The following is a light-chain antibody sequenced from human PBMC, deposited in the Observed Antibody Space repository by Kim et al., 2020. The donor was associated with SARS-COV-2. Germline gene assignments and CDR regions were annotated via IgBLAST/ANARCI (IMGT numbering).Light chain of an antibody. CDR3: QQYYSYPRA. J-gene: IGKJ1*01. V-gene: IGKV1-8*01. Sequence: AFTRDRVTITCRASQGISSYLAWYQQKPGKAPKLLIYAASTLQSGVPSRFSGSGSGTDFTLTISCLQSEDFATYYCQQYYSYPRAFGQGTKVDIK. CDR2: AAS. CDR1: QGISSY.